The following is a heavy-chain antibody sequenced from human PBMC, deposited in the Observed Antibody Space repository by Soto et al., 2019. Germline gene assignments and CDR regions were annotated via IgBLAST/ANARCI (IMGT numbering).Heavy chain of an antibody. J-gene: IGHJ4*02. V-gene: IGHV4-30-2*01. CDR3: DRAGGLGAVAADY. CDR1: GGSISSGGYS. CDR2: IYHSGST. Sequence: QLQLQESGSGLVKPSQTLSLTCAVSGGSISSGGYSWSWIRQPPGKGLEWIGYIYHSGSTYYNPSLKSRVTISVDRSKNQFSLKLSSVTAADTAVYYCDRAGGLGAVAADYWGKGTLVTVSS. D-gene: IGHD6-19*01.